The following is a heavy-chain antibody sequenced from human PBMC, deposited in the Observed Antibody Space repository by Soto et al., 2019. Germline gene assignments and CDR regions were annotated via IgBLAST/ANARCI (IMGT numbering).Heavy chain of an antibody. D-gene: IGHD3-9*01. Sequence: SETLSLTCAVYGGSFSGYYWSWIRQPPGKGLEWIGEINHSGSTNYNPSLKSRVTISADTSKNQFSLKLSSVTAADTAVYYCARGGKVRLVKRLYYFDYWGQGTMVTVSS. CDR3: ARGGKVRLVKRLYYFDY. V-gene: IGHV4-34*01. CDR1: GGSFSGYY. CDR2: INHSGST. J-gene: IGHJ4*02.